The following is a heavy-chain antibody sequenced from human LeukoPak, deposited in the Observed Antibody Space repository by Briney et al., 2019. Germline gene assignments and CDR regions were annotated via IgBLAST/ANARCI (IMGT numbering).Heavy chain of an antibody. D-gene: IGHD4-11*01. J-gene: IGHJ3*02. V-gene: IGHV3-7*01. CDR2: IKESGNEQ. Sequence: PGGSLRLSCGASGFLFTRYWMSWVRQAPGKGPEWVAHIKESGNEQYYADSVKGRFTICRDNVKQSLCLQMNNLRVEDTAVYYCARGPGDYDASDIWGQGTVVTVSS. CDR1: GFLFTRYW. CDR3: ARGPGDYDASDI.